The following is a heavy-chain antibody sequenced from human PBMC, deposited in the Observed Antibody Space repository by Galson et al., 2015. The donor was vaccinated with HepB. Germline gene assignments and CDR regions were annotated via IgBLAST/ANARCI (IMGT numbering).Heavy chain of an antibody. J-gene: IGHJ6*02. CDR2: TYYRSKWNN. D-gene: IGHD1-26*01. CDR3: ARGFRVGILSGGMDV. CDR1: GDSVSSKSAA. V-gene: IGHV6-1*01. Sequence: CAISGDSVSSKSAAWNWIRQSPSRGLEWLGRTYYRSKWNNDYAVSVQSRITINPDTSKNQFSLQLNSVTPEDTAVYYCARGFRVGILSGGMDVWGQGTTVTVSS.